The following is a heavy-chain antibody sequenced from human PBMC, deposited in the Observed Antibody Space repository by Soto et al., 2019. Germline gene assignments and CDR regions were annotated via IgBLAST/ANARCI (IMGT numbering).Heavy chain of an antibody. J-gene: IGHJ6*02. D-gene: IGHD5-18*01. CDR3: ANLGYSYGRQPYYYYGMDV. CDR1: GFPFSGYD. Sequence: GGALRLSCAASGFPFSGYDMHWVRQSPGKGLEWVAVLWFDGSNEYYADSVQGRFTISRDNSKNTLYLQMNSLRAEDTAVYYCANLGYSYGRQPYYYYGMDVWGQGTTVTVS. CDR2: LWFDGSNE. V-gene: IGHV3-33*06.